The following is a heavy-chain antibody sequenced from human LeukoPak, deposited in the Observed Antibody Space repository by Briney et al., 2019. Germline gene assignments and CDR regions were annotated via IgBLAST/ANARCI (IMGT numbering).Heavy chain of an antibody. CDR3: ARGNYYYDSSGHHYYFDY. Sequence: GGSLRLSCAASGFTFSSYWMSWVRQAPGKGLEWVANIKRDASEKYYVDSVKGRFTISRDNAKKSLYLQMNSLRAEDTAVYYCARGNYYYDSSGHHYYFDYWVQGTLVTVSS. J-gene: IGHJ4*02. CDR1: GFTFSSYW. V-gene: IGHV3-7*03. CDR2: IKRDASEK. D-gene: IGHD3-22*01.